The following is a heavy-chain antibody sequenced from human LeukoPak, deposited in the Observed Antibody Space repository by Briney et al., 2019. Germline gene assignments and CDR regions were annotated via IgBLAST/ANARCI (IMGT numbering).Heavy chain of an antibody. CDR3: AREGSSSWYYYYYYMDV. Sequence: PGGSLRLSCAASGFTFSSYEMNWVRQAPGKGLEWVSYISSSGSTIYYADSVKGRFTISRDNAKNSLYLQMNSLRAEDTAVYYCAREGSSSWYYYYYYMDVWGKGTTVTISS. D-gene: IGHD6-13*01. J-gene: IGHJ6*03. CDR1: GFTFSSYE. CDR2: ISSSGSTI. V-gene: IGHV3-48*03.